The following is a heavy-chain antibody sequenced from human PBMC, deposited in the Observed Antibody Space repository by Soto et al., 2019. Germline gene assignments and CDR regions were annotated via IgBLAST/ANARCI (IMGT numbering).Heavy chain of an antibody. V-gene: IGHV1-18*01. CDR2: ISAYNGNT. D-gene: IGHD3-3*01. Sequence: GASVKVSCKASGYPFTSYVISWVRQAPGQGLEWMGWISAYNGNTNYAQKLQGRVTMTTDTSTSTAYMELRSLRSEDTAVYYCARDPEAFLITIFETPKYTWFDPWGQGTLVTVSS. CDR3: ARDPEAFLITIFETPKYTWFDP. J-gene: IGHJ5*02. CDR1: GYPFTSYV.